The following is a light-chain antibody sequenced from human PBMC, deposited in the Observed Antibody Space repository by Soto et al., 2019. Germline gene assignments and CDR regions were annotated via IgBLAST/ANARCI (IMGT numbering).Light chain of an antibody. V-gene: IGLV2-14*01. CDR1: TSDVGGYNY. CDR2: EVS. CDR3: TSYTSSITLRYV. Sequence: QSVLTQPTSVSGSPGQSITISCTGTTSDVGGYNYVSWYQQHSGKAPNLMIYEVSNRPSGVSNRFSGSKSGNTASLTISGLQAEDEADYYCTSYTSSITLRYVFGTGTKLTV. J-gene: IGLJ1*01.